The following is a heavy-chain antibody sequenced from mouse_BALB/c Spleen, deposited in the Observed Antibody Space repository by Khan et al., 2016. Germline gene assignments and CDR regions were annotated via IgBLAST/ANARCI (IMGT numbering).Heavy chain of an antibody. V-gene: IGHV5-17*02. CDR3: ASNRNDY. CDR2: ISSDSSTK. Sequence: EVELVESGGGLVQPGGSRKLSCAASGFTFSSFGMHWVRQAPEKGLEWVAYISSDSSTKYYADTVKGRSTISSDNPKNTLFLRMTSLRSEDTALCYCASNRNDYCGQGTTLTVSS. CDR1: GFTFSSFG. D-gene: IGHD2-14*01. J-gene: IGHJ2*01.